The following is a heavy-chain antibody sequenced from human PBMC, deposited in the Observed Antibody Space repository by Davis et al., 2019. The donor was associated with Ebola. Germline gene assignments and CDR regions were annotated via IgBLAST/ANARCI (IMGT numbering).Heavy chain of an antibody. CDR2: ISSDSDYI. CDR1: GFTFSTYS. J-gene: IGHJ6*04. D-gene: IGHD3-3*01. CDR3: ARTPTLYDFWSGKPRVDYYGMDV. V-gene: IGHV3-21*01. Sequence: GESLKISCAASGFTFSTYSMSWVRQAPGKGLEWVSSISSDSDYIYYADSAKGRFTISRDNAKNSLYLQMNSLRDEDTAVYYCARTPTLYDFWSGKPRVDYYGMDVWGKGTTVTVSS.